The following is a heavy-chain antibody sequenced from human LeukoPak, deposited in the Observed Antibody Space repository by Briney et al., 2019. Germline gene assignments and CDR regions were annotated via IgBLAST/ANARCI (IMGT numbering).Heavy chain of an antibody. D-gene: IGHD3-3*01. CDR3: AKETNYDFWSGYLYYFDY. CDR2: ISGSGGST. V-gene: IGHV3-23*01. Sequence: PGGSLRLSCAASGFTFSSYSMSWVRQAPGQGLEWVSAISGSGGSTYYADSVKGRFTISRDNSKNTLYLQMNSLRAEDTAVYYCAKETNYDFWSGYLYYFDYWGQGTLVTVSS. J-gene: IGHJ4*02. CDR1: GFTFSSYS.